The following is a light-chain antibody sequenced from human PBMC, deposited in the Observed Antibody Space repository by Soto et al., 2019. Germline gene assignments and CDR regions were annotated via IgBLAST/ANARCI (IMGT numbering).Light chain of an antibody. CDR1: QSVSSN. J-gene: IGKJ4*01. CDR3: QQYNNWPPLT. V-gene: IGKV3-15*01. CDR2: GAS. Sequence: EIVMTQSPATLSVSPGERATLSCRASQSVSSNLAWYQQKPGQAPRLLICGASTRATGIPARFSRSGSGTEFTLTISSLQSEDFAVYYCQQYNNWPPLTFGGGTKVEIK.